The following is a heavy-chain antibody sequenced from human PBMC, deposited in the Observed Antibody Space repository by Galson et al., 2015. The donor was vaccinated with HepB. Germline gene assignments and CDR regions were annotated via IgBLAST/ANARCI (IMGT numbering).Heavy chain of an antibody. D-gene: IGHD2-15*01. CDR3: AREKTGYCSGGICPGGFDY. J-gene: IGHJ4*02. Sequence: SLRLSCAASGFIVSTNYMSWVRQAPGKGLEWVSVIYSDGSTYYADSVKGRLTISRDNSKNTLYLQMNSLRAEDTAVYYCAREKTGYCSGGICPGGFDYWGQGTLVTVSS. CDR1: GFIVSTNY. CDR2: IYSDGST. V-gene: IGHV3-53*01.